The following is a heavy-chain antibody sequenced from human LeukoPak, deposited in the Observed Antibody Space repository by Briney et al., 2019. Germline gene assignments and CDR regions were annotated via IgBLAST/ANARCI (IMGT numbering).Heavy chain of an antibody. CDR2: IRYDGIVT. V-gene: IGHV3-74*01. J-gene: IGHJ2*01. D-gene: IGHD1-14*01. CDR1: EFTFSNYW. Sequence: GGSLRLSCVASEFTFSNYWIYWVRQPPGKGLVWVSRIRYDGIVTNYADSVEGRFTISRDNAKNTVHLQMNSLRDDGTAVYYCARANPADFNLWGRGTLVTVSS. CDR3: ARANPADFNL.